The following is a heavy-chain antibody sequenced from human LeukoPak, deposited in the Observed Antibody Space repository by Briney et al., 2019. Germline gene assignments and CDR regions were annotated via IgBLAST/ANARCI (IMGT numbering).Heavy chain of an antibody. V-gene: IGHV3-48*03. J-gene: IGHJ4*02. Sequence: GGSLRLSCAASGFTFSSYEMNWVRQAPGKGLEWVSYISSSGSTIYYADSVKGRFTISRDNAKNSLYLQMNSLRAEDTAVYYCAKERSSIYDSSGYYPEDYWGQGTLVTVSS. D-gene: IGHD3-22*01. CDR1: GFTFSSYE. CDR3: AKERSSIYDSSGYYPEDY. CDR2: ISSSGSTI.